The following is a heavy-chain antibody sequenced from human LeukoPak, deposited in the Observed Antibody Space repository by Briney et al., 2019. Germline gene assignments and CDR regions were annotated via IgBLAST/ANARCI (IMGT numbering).Heavy chain of an antibody. CDR2: LKPDGTTK. CDR1: GFPFSSYS. J-gene: IGHJ4*02. V-gene: IGHV3-7*03. CDR3: ARSIPYGTTWYGRSDY. D-gene: IGHD6-13*01. Sequence: GGSLRLSCAASGFPFSSYSMTWVRQAPAKGLAWVANLKPDGTTKFYVDSVKGRFTISRDNALNSLYLQMNSLRAEDTAIYYCARSIPYGTTWYGRSDYWGQGTLVTVSS.